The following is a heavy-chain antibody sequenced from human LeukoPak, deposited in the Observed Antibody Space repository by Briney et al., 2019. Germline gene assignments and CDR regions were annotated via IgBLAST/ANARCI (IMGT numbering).Heavy chain of an antibody. CDR2: ISSSGSTI. J-gene: IGHJ4*02. CDR3: ARDKYSGIYAPKRHLSGHDY. CDR1: GFTFSDYY. V-gene: IGHV3-11*01. D-gene: IGHD1-26*01. Sequence: GGSLRLSCAASGFTFSDYYMSWIRQAPGKGLEWVSYISSSGSTIYYADSVKGRFTISRDNAKDSLYLQMNSLRAEDTAVYYCARDKYSGIYAPKRHLSGHDYWGQGTLVTVSS.